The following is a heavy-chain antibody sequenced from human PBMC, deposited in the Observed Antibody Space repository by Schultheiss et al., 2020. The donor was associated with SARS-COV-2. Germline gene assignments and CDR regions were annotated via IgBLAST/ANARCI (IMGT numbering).Heavy chain of an antibody. CDR2: INSDGSST. CDR1: GFTFSSYA. J-gene: IGHJ3*02. D-gene: IGHD5-12*01. CDR3: AREGGWIDAFDI. Sequence: GESLKISCAASGFTFSSYAMSWVRQAPGKGLVWVSRINSDGSSTSYADSVKGRFTISRDNAKNTLYLQMNSLRAEDTAVYYCAREGGWIDAFDIWGQGTMVTVSS. V-gene: IGHV3-74*01.